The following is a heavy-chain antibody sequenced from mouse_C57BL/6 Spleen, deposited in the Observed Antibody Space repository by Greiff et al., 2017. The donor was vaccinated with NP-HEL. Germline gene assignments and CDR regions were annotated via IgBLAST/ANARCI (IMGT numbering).Heavy chain of an antibody. CDR2: IFPGSGST. CDR3: ARTITTVVSSYWYVDV. D-gene: IGHD1-1*01. CDR1: GYTFTDYS. Sequence: VQLQESGPELVKPGASVKISCKASGYTFTDYSINWVKQRPGQGLEWIGWIFPGSGSTYYNEKFKGKATLTVDKSSSTAYMLLSSLTSEDSAVYVCARTITTVVSSYWYVDVWGTGTTVTVSS. V-gene: IGHV1-75*01. J-gene: IGHJ1*03.